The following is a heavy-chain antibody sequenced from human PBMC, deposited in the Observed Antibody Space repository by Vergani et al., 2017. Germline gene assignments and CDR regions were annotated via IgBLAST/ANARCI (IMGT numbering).Heavy chain of an antibody. J-gene: IGHJ1*01. Sequence: QVQLVQSGAEVKKPGASVKVSCKASGYTFTGYYMHWVRQAPGQGLEWMGRIIPILGIANYAQKFQGRVTITADKSTSTAYMELSSLRSEDTAVYYCARELIGYCSGGSCYSWYFQHWGQGTLVTVSS. CDR1: GYTFTGYY. CDR3: ARELIGYCSGGSCYSWYFQH. CDR2: IIPILGIA. D-gene: IGHD2-15*01. V-gene: IGHV1-69*09.